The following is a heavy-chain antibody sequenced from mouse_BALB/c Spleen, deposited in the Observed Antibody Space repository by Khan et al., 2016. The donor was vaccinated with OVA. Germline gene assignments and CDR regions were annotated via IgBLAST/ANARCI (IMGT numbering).Heavy chain of an antibody. V-gene: IGHV1-77*01. D-gene: IGHD1-2*01. Sequence: VQLQESGAELARPGASVKLSCKASGYTFTDYYINWVKLRTGQGLEWIGEISPGSGDTYYNERFKGKATLTADKSSSTAYMQLSSLTSEASADYYCARRNYFGYTFAYWGQGTLVTVSA. CDR1: GYTFTDYY. CDR2: ISPGSGDT. CDR3: ARRNYFGYTFAY. J-gene: IGHJ3*01.